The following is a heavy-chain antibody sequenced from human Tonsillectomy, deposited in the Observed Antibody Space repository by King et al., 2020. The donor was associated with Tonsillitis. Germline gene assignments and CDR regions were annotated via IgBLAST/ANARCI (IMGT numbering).Heavy chain of an antibody. Sequence: QLQESGPGLVKPSQTLSLTCTVSGGSISRGGYFWSWIRQHPGKGLEWIAYIYHTGSTYYNPSLKSRVTISIDTSKNQFSLRLTSVTAADTAVYFCAGTGATFDSWGQGTLVNVSS. D-gene: IGHD1-1*01. V-gene: IGHV4-31*03. CDR1: GGSISRGGYF. J-gene: IGHJ4*02. CDR2: IYHTGST. CDR3: AGTGATFDS.